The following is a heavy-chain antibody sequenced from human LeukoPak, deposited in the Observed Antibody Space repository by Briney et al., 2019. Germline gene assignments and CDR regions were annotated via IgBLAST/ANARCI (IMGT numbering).Heavy chain of an antibody. CDR2: IYYSGST. D-gene: IGHD3-22*01. V-gene: IGHV4-39*01. J-gene: IGHJ4*02. CDR1: GGSISSSSYY. CDR3: ARHGYDSSGYLEYFDY. Sequence: SETLSLTCTVSGGSISSSSYYWGWIRQPPGKGLEWIGSIYYSGSTYDNPSLKSRVTISVDTSKNQFSLKLSSVTATDTAVYYCARHGYDSSGYLEYFDYWGQGTLVTVSS.